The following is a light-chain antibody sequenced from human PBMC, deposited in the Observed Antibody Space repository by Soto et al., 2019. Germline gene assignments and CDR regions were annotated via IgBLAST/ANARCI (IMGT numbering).Light chain of an antibody. CDR2: GAS. CDR3: QLYGSSPRT. Sequence: EIVLTQSPGTLSLSPGERATLSCRASQSVSSSYLAWYQQKPGQAPRHLIYGASSRATGIPDRFSGSGSGTDFTLTISRLEQEDFAVYYCQLYGSSPRTFGQGTKLEIK. V-gene: IGKV3-20*01. J-gene: IGKJ2*01. CDR1: QSVSSSY.